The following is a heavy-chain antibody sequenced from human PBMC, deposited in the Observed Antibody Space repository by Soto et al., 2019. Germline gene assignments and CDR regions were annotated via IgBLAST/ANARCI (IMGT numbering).Heavy chain of an antibody. CDR1: GGSISGYY. Sequence: QVQLQESGPGLVKPSENLSLTCTVSGGSISGYYWSWIRQPAGKGPEWIGRMYNSERTNYNPSLNSRVTMSMDTSKNHFSLKLTSVTAADTAVYFCAREPLAHSYFDFWGRGALVTVSS. CDR3: AREPLAHSYFDF. CDR2: MYNSERT. V-gene: IGHV4-4*07. J-gene: IGHJ4*02.